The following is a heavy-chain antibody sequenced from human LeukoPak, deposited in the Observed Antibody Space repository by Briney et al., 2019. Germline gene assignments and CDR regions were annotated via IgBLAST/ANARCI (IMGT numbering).Heavy chain of an antibody. Sequence: GSLRLSCAASGFTVSSNYMSWVRQAPGKGLEWVSVIYSGGSTYYADSVKGRFTISRHNSKNTLYLQMNSLRAEDTAVYYCARWSGSTREYFRHWGQGTLVTVSS. V-gene: IGHV3-53*04. D-gene: IGHD3-3*01. CDR1: GFTVSSNY. CDR2: IYSGGST. CDR3: ARWSGSTREYFRH. J-gene: IGHJ1*01.